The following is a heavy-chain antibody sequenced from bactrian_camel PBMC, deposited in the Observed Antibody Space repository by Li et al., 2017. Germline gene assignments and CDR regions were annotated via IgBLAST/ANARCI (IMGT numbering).Heavy chain of an antibody. CDR1: GEGVYNSAC. D-gene: IGHD2*01. Sequence: QVQLVESGGGSVQAGGSLKLSCVASGEGVYNSACMGWFRQAPGKDLKDREGVAAADLGGGGENYADSVKGRFAVSHSQDSAKNTLYLQMNSLKPEDTAVYYCAADSLNRGGSPIRQGTQVTVS. J-gene: IGHJ4*01. CDR2: ADLGGGGE. V-gene: IGHV3S1*01.